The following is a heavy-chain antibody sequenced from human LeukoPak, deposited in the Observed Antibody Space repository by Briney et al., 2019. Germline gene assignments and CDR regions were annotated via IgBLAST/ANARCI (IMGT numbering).Heavy chain of an antibody. V-gene: IGHV1-18*01. Sequence: ASVKVSCKASGYTFTSYGISWVRQAPGQGLEWMGWISAYNGNTNNAQKLQGRVTMTTDTSTSTAYMELRSLRSDDTAVYYCARDCGTFGGVIVPDYWGQGTLVTVSS. D-gene: IGHD3-16*02. CDR1: GYTFTSYG. J-gene: IGHJ4*02. CDR3: ARDCGTFGGVIVPDY. CDR2: ISAYNGNT.